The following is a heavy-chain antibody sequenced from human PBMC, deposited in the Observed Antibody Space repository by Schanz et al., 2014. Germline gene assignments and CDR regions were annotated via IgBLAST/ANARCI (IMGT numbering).Heavy chain of an antibody. D-gene: IGHD3-10*01. J-gene: IGHJ4*02. CDR1: GGSVSTYK. CDR2: ISYGGLS. V-gene: IGHV4-59*02. Sequence: QVQLQESGPGLVKPSETLSLTCTVSGGSVSTYKWGWIRQPPGKGLEYIGLISYGGLSDYNPSLKRRVTISLDTSKNQFSLNLNSVTAADTAVYYCAREWSSFDYWGQGALVSVSS. CDR3: AREWSSFDY.